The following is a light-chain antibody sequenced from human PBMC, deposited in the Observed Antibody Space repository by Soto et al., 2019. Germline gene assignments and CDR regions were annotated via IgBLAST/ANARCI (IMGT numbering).Light chain of an antibody. CDR3: QQRSNWPWT. CDR1: QSVSSY. Sequence: EIVLTQSPATLSLSPGERATLSCRASQSVSSYLAWYQQKPGQAPRLLMYDTSNRATGIPARFSGSRSGTDFTLPISNLTPEDFAVYYCQQRSNWPWTFGGGTKVEIK. V-gene: IGKV3-11*01. J-gene: IGKJ4*01. CDR2: DTS.